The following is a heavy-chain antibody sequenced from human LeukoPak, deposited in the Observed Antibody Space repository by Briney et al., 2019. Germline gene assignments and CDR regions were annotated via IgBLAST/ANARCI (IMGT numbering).Heavy chain of an antibody. CDR3: ASGYSGYEPFDY. V-gene: IGHV3-21*01. CDR1: GFTFSSYS. CDR2: ISSSSSYI. D-gene: IGHD5-12*01. J-gene: IGHJ4*02. Sequence: RGSLRLSCAASGFTFSSYSMNWVRQAPGKGLEWVSSISSSSSYIYYADSVKGRFTISRDNAKNSLYLQMNSLRAEDTAVYYCASGYSGYEPFDYWGQGTLVTVSS.